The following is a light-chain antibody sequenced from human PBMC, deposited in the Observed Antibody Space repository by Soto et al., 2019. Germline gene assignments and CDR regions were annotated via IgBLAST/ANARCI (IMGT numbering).Light chain of an antibody. J-gene: IGLJ1*01. CDR1: SSHIVSPT. Sequence: TGTLSCSVSSSHIVSPTVNWYQHLPGTAPKLLIYSNTQRPLGVPVRFSGSKSGTSASLAISGLQSEDEAEYYCAAWDDRLYVFGTGIKVTV. V-gene: IGLV1-44*01. CDR2: SNT. CDR3: AAWDDRLYV.